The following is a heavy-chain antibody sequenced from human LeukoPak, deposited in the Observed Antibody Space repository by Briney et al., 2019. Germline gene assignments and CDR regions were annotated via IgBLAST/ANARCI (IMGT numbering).Heavy chain of an antibody. CDR3: ASGTYYYDSSGYLDY. CDR2: IWYGGSNK. J-gene: IGHJ4*02. CDR1: GFTFSSYG. D-gene: IGHD3-22*01. V-gene: IGHV3-33*01. Sequence: PGRSLRLSCAASGFTFSSYGMHWVRQAPGKGLEWVAVIWYGGSNKYYADSVKGRFTISRDNSKNTLYLQMNSLRAEDTAVYYCASGTYYYDSSGYLDYWGQGTLVTVSS.